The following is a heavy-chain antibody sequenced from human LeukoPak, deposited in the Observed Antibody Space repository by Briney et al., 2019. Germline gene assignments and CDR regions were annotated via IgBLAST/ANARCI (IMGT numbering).Heavy chain of an antibody. Sequence: SETLSLTCTVSGGSISSYYWSWIRQPPGKGLEWIGYIYYSGSTNYNPSLKSRVTISVDTSKNQFSLKLSSVTAADTAVYYCARDTGGYDYWGQGTLVTVSS. CDR1: GGSISSYY. J-gene: IGHJ4*02. CDR2: IYYSGST. D-gene: IGHD2-8*02. CDR3: ARDTGGYDY. V-gene: IGHV4-59*12.